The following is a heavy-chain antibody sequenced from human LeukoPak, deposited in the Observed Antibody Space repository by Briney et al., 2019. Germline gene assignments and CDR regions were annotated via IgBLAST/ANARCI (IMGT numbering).Heavy chain of an antibody. CDR3: VRDRGDGYNQIDY. Sequence: GGSLRLFCAASGFTFSSYGLHWVRQAPGKGLECVAVISKDGSNEHYADPGKGRFTISRDNSKNTPYLQMNSLRTEDTAVYYCVRDRGDGYNQIDYWGLGTLVTVSS. V-gene: IGHV3-30*04. CDR2: ISKDGSNE. CDR1: GFTFSSYG. D-gene: IGHD5-24*01. J-gene: IGHJ4*02.